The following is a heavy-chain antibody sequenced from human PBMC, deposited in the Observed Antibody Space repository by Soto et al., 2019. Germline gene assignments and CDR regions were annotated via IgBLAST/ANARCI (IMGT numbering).Heavy chain of an antibody. CDR1: GGSFSGYY. D-gene: IGHD4-4*01. V-gene: IGHV4-34*01. Sequence: PSVTLRVTCAVYGGSFSGYYWSWICQPPGQGLEWIGEINHSGSTNYNPSLKSRVTLSVDTSKNKFSLKLSSVTAADTAVYYCAREYRNFHQTPLYYYYDGMDVWCQGTTVS. CDR3: AREYRNFHQTPLYYYYDGMDV. J-gene: IGHJ6*02. CDR2: INHSGST.